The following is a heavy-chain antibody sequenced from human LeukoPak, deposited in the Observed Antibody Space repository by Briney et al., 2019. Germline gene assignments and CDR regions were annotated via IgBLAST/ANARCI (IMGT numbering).Heavy chain of an antibody. CDR3: ARGGEDY. CDR1: GGSFSGYY. V-gene: IGHV4-34*01. CDR2: INHSGST. J-gene: IGHJ4*02. Sequence: PSETLSLTCAVYGGSFSGYYWSWIRQPPGKGLEWIGEINHSGSTNYNPSLKSRVTISVDTSKNQFSLKLSSVAAADTAVYYCARGGEDYWGQGTLVTVSS.